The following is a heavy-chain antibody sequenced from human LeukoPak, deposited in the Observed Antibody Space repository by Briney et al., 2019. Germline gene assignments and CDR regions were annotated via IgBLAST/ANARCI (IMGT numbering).Heavy chain of an antibody. J-gene: IGHJ4*02. V-gene: IGHV4-59*01. CDR2: TYYSGGS. CDR3: ARLSSDNYGYFDY. D-gene: IGHD3-22*01. Sequence: SETLSLTCTVSGDSISSYYWSWIRQPPGKGLDYIGYTYYSGGSNYNPSLKSRVTILVDTSKNQFSLKLSSVTAADTAVYYCARLSSDNYGYFDYWGQGALVTVSS. CDR1: GDSISSYY.